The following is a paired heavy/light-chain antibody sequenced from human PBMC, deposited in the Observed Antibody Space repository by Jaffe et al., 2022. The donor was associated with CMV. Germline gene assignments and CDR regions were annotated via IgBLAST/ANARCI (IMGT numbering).Heavy chain of an antibody. CDR2: IYTSGST. V-gene: IGHV4-4*07. CDR3: ARDFSAAVPRFLEWSLGAYGMDV. CDR1: GGSISSYY. Sequence: QVQLQESGPGLVKPSETLSLTCTVSGGSISSYYWSWIRQPAGKGLEWIGRIYTSGSTNYNPSLKSRVTMSVDTSKNQFSLKLSSVTAADTAVYYCARDFSAAVPRFLEWSLGAYGMDVWGQGTTVTVSS. J-gene: IGHJ6*02. D-gene: IGHD3-3*01.
Light chain of an antibody. Sequence: EIVMTQSPATLSVSPGERATLSCRASQSVSSNLAWYQQKPGQAPRLLIYGASTRATGIPARFSGSGSGTEFTLTISSLQSEDFAVYYCQQYNNWPSLTFGGGTKVEIK. J-gene: IGKJ4*01. CDR2: GAS. CDR1: QSVSSN. V-gene: IGKV3-15*01. CDR3: QQYNNWPSLT.